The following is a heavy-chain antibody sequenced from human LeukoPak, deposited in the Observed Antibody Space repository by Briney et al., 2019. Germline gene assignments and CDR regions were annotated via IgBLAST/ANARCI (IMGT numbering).Heavy chain of an antibody. CDR1: GGSFSGYY. CDR2: INHSGST. J-gene: IGHJ4*02. V-gene: IGHV4-34*01. D-gene: IGHD2-2*01. Sequence: PSETLSLTCAVSGGSFSGYYWSWIRQPPGKGLEWIGEINHSGSTNYNPSLKSRVTISVDTSKNQFSLKLSSVTASDTAVYYCARGGDIVVVPAATGPKGTFDYWGQGTLVTVSS. CDR3: ARGGDIVVVPAATGPKGTFDY.